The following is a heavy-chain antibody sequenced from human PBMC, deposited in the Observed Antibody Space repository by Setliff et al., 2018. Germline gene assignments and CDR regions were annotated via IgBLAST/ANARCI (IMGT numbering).Heavy chain of an antibody. CDR1: GFTFSNYA. V-gene: IGHV3-30*07. CDR2: ITYDGTNN. J-gene: IGHJ3*02. D-gene: IGHD3-22*01. Sequence: GGSLRLSCVASGFTFSNYAMHWVRQAPGKGLEWVAVITYDGTNNFYADSVKGRFTISRDISKNTLYLQMNSLRAEDTAVYYCARDRISRYYDSGAHAFDIWGQGTMVTVSS. CDR3: ARDRISRYYDSGAHAFDI.